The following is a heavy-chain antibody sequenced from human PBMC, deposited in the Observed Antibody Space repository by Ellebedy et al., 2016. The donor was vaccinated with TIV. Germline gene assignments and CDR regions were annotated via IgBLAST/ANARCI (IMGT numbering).Heavy chain of an antibody. CDR2: IIPIFGTA. CDR3: ARVRAGKNWFDP. Sequence: SVKVSXXASGGTFSSYAISWVRQAPGQGLEWMGGIIPIFGTANYAQKFQGRVTMTRDTSISTAYMELSSLRSEDTAVYYCARVRAGKNWFDPWGQGTLVTVSS. CDR1: GGTFSSYA. J-gene: IGHJ5*02. V-gene: IGHV1-69*05.